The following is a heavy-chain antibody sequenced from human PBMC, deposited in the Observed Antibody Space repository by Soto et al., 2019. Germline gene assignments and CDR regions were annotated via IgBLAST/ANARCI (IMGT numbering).Heavy chain of an antibody. CDR2: IYSSGTT. CDR3: ARASPYGDYALDY. J-gene: IGHJ4*02. Sequence: SETLSLTCSVSGGSISSYYWSWIRQPAGKGLEWIGHIYSSGTTSYNPSLKSRVTVSLDTSKNQFSLKLTSVTAADTAMYYCARASPYGDYALDYWGQGTLVTVSS. D-gene: IGHD4-17*01. V-gene: IGHV4-4*07. CDR1: GGSISSYY.